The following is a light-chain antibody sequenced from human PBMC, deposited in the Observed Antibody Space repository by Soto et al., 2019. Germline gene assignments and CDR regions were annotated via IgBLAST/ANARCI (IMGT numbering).Light chain of an antibody. Sequence: EILLTQSPATLSLSAGERATLTCRASQSITNYMAWYQQRPGQAPRLLIYDASNRDSGVPARFSGSRSGTEFTLTISDLEPADFGLYYCQQRHNYPPGFGQGTKVDI. V-gene: IGKV3-11*01. CDR1: QSITNY. J-gene: IGKJ1*01. CDR2: DAS. CDR3: QQRHNYPPG.